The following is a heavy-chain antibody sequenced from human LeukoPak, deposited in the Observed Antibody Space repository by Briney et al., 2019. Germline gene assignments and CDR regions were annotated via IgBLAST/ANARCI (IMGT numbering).Heavy chain of an antibody. J-gene: IGHJ6*03. CDR3: ARQGIRTTQVYYYYYMDV. Sequence: GGSLRLSCAASGFILSTYVMNWVRQALGKGLEWVSSISSSSSYIYYADSVKGRFTISRDNAKNSLYLQMNSLRAEDTAVYYCARQGIRTTQVYYYYYMDVWGKGTTVTISS. D-gene: IGHD4-11*01. V-gene: IGHV3-21*01. CDR2: ISSSSSYI. CDR1: GFILSTYV.